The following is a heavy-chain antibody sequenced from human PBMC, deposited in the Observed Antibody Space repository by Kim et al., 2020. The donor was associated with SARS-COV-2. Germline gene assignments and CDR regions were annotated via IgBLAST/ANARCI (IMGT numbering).Heavy chain of an antibody. V-gene: IGHV3-23*01. CDR2: ISGSSGTT. Sequence: GGSLRLSCAASGFTFSHYAMTWVRQAQGKGLEWVSSISGSSGTTYHADSVKGRFTISRDNSKNILFLQMNNLRDDDTAIYYCAKDVGEGGIYFDHWGQGT. CDR3: AKDVGEGGIYFDH. D-gene: IGHD3-16*01. J-gene: IGHJ4*02. CDR1: GFTFSHYA.